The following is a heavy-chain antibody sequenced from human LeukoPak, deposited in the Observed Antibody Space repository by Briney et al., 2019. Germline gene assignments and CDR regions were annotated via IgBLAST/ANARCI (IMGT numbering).Heavy chain of an antibody. CDR3: ARDRGYSSSWYWGY. Sequence: PGGSLRLSCAASGFTFSSYEMNWVRQAPGKGLEWVSYISSSGSTIYYADSVKGRFTISRDNAKNSLYLQMNSLGAEDTAVYYCARDRGYSSSWYWGYWGQGTLVTVSS. D-gene: IGHD6-13*01. V-gene: IGHV3-48*03. J-gene: IGHJ4*02. CDR2: ISSSGSTI. CDR1: GFTFSSYE.